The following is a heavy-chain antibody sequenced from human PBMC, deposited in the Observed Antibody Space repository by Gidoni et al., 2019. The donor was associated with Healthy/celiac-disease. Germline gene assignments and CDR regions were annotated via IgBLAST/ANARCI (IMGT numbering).Heavy chain of an antibody. CDR2: ISYDGSNK. Sequence: QVQLVESGGGVVQPGRALRLSCAASGLPFSSYGMHWVRQAPGKGLEWVAVISYDGSNKYYADSVKGRFTISRDNSKNTLYLQMNSLRAEDTAVYYCAKEGPSSGSFDYWGQGTLVTVSS. V-gene: IGHV3-30*18. CDR1: GLPFSSYG. J-gene: IGHJ4*02. D-gene: IGHD1-26*01. CDR3: AKEGPSSGSFDY.